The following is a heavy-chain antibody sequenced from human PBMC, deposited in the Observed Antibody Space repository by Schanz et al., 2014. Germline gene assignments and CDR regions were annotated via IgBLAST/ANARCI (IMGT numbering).Heavy chain of an antibody. V-gene: IGHV3-74*01. D-gene: IGHD7-27*01. CDR1: GFTFSVYW. CDR2: ISGDGTTT. Sequence: VQLVESGGGLVKPGRSLRLSCAASGFTFSVYWMHWVRQPPGEGLVSVSRISGDGTTTSYADSVKGRFTISRDEVKHSVYLQMNSLRDDDTAVYYCARDDAWAFDYWGHGTLVTVSS. CDR3: ARDDAWAFDY. J-gene: IGHJ4*01.